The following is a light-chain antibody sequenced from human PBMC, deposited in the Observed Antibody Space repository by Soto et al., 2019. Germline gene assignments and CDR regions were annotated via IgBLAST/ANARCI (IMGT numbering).Light chain of an antibody. CDR1: HSVNSQ. Sequence: MRRTLNPATLSLSHGERVTLSCRTSHSVNSQVAWYHQKPGQAPRLLLYGASTRATGIPVKFSGSGFGTEFTLTISCLQSEDIAVYYCQPYKNLPRFGQGTRLAIK. V-gene: IGKV3-15*01. J-gene: IGKJ5*01. CDR3: QPYKNLPR. CDR2: GAS.